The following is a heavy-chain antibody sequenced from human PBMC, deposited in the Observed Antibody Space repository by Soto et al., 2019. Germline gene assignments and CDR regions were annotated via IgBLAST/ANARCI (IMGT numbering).Heavy chain of an antibody. V-gene: IGHV3-48*03. CDR3: AREKDRPVYALSMDV. D-gene: IGHD2-8*01. CDR1: GFPFSRYE. CDR2: ISSSGSTI. Sequence: GVSLRLSFTASGFPFSRYEMNWVRQAPGKGLVWVSYISSSGSTIYYADSVKGRFTISRDNAKNSLYLQMNSLRAEDTAVYYCAREKDRPVYALSMDVWGQGTTVTVS. J-gene: IGHJ6*02.